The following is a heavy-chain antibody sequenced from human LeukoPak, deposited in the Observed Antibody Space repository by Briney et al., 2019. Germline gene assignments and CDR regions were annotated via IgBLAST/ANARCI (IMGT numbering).Heavy chain of an antibody. Sequence: PSETLSLTCTVSGGSLSSYYWSWIRQPPGKGLEWIGYIYYSGSTNYNPSLKSRVTISVDTSKNQFSLKLSSVTAADTAVYYCARHLGYCSSTSCYSWFDPWGQGTLVTVSS. CDR2: IYYSGST. D-gene: IGHD2-2*01. CDR1: GGSLSSYY. CDR3: ARHLGYCSSTSCYSWFDP. V-gene: IGHV4-59*08. J-gene: IGHJ5*02.